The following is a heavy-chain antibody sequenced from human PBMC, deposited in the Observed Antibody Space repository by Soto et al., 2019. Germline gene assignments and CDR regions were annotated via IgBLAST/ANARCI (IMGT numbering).Heavy chain of an antibody. V-gene: IGHV4-59*01. CDR2: IYYSGST. CDR1: GGSISSYY. CDR3: ASLNWNDGSWY. Sequence: QVQLQESGPGLVKPSETLSLTCTVSGGSISSYYWNWIRQPPGKGLEWIGYIYYSGSTNYNPSLKSRVTISIDTSKSQFSLKLSSVTAADTAVYYCASLNWNDGSWYWGQGTLVTVSS. J-gene: IGHJ4*02. D-gene: IGHD1-1*01.